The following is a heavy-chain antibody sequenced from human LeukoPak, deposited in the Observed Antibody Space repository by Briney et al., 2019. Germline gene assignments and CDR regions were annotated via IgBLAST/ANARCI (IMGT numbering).Heavy chain of an antibody. D-gene: IGHD2-15*01. V-gene: IGHV4-34*01. CDR3: ARDCSGGSCYSFDY. J-gene: IGHJ4*02. CDR1: GGSFSGYY. Sequence: SETLSLTCAVYGGSFSGYYWSWIRQPPEKGLEWIGEIYHSGSTNYNPSLKSRVTISVDKSKNQFSLKLSSVTAADTAVYYCARDCSGGSCYSFDYWGQGTLVTVSS. CDR2: IYHSGST.